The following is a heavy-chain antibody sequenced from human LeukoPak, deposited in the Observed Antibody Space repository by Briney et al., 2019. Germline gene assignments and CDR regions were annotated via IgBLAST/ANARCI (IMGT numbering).Heavy chain of an antibody. D-gene: IGHD2-8*02. J-gene: IGHJ5*02. CDR1: GFTFSSYA. CDR2: ISGSGGST. CDR3: AKGVSSVVYALNWFDP. Sequence: GGSMTPSCAASGFTFSSYAMSWVRQAPGKGLEWVSAISGSGGSTYYADSVKGRFTISRDNSKNTLYLQMNSLRAEDTAVYYCAKGVSSVVYALNWFDPWGQGTLVTVSS. V-gene: IGHV3-23*01.